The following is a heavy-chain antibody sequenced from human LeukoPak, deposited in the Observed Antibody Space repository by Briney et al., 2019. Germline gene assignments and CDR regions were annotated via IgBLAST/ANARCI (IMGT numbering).Heavy chain of an antibody. Sequence: ASVKVSCKASGYKFTDDYMHWVRHAPGQGLEFMGWINPDSGFTNYAQKFQGRVTMTRNTSISTAYMELSSLRSEDTAVYYCARAVNRRYSSGLGYWGQGTLVTVSS. CDR3: ARAVNRRYSSGLGY. J-gene: IGHJ4*02. D-gene: IGHD6-19*01. V-gene: IGHV1-2*02. CDR1: GYKFTDDY. CDR2: INPDSGFT.